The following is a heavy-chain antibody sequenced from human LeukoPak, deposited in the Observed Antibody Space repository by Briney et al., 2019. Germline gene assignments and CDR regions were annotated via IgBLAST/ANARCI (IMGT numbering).Heavy chain of an antibody. D-gene: IGHD2-15*01. J-gene: IGHJ4*02. CDR3: AMENCSGGTCRKADY. CDR2: ISAYNGNT. V-gene: IGHV1-18*01. Sequence: ASVNVSCKASGYIFTRYGISWVRQAPGKGLEWMGWISAYNGNTKYAQNLQGRVTMTTDTSTSTAYMELRSLRSDDTAVYYCAMENCSGGTCRKADYWGQGTLVTVSS. CDR1: GYIFTRYG.